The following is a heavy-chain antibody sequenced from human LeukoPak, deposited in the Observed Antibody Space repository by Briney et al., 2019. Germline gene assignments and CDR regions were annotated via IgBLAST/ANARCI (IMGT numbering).Heavy chain of an antibody. Sequence: KPSETLSLTCTVSGGSISSYYWSWIRQPPGKGLEWIGYIYYSGSTNYNPSLKSRVTISVDTSKNQFSLKLSSATAADTAVYYCARGYCSGGSCYPTHTDYWGQGTLVTVSS. CDR2: IYYSGST. CDR1: GGSISSYY. D-gene: IGHD2-15*01. J-gene: IGHJ4*02. V-gene: IGHV4-59*01. CDR3: ARGYCSGGSCYPTHTDY.